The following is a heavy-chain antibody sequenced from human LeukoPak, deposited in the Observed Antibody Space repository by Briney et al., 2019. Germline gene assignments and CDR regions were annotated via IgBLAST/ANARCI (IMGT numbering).Heavy chain of an antibody. CDR1: GGTFSSYA. Sequence: ASVKVSCKASGGTFSSYAISWVRQATGQGLEWMGWMNPNSGNTGYAQKFQGRVTITRNTSISTAYMELSSLRSEDTAVYYCARGDGWSDYMDVWGKGTTVTVSS. CDR3: ARGDGWSDYMDV. V-gene: IGHV1-8*03. J-gene: IGHJ6*03. CDR2: MNPNSGNT. D-gene: IGHD2-2*03.